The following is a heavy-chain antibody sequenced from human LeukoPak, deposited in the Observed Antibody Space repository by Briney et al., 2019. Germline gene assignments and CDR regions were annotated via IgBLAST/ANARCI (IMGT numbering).Heavy chain of an antibody. D-gene: IGHD4-23*01. CDR1: GGSISIYY. J-gene: IGHJ4*02. V-gene: IGHV4-59*01. CDR3: ARDYGGKFDY. CDR2: IYYSGST. Sequence: SETLSLTCTVSGGSISIYYWSWIRQPPGKGLEWIGYIYYSGSTKYNPSLKSRVTLSVDMSRNHFSLKLSSVTAADTAVYYCARDYGGKFDYWGRGTLVTVSS.